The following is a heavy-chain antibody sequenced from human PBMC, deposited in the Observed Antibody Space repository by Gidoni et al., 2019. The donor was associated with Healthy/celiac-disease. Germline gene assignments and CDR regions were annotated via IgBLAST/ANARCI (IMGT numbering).Heavy chain of an antibody. CDR1: GFTFSSYE. CDR3: ARLTAAGTSGYYYYGMDV. V-gene: IGHV3-48*03. D-gene: IGHD6-13*01. Sequence: EVQLVESGGGLVQPGGSLRLSCAASGFTFSSYEMNWFRQAPGKGLEWVSYISSSGSTIYYADSVKGRFTISRDNAKNSLYLQMNSLRAEDTAVYYCARLTAAGTSGYYYYGMDVWGQGTTVTVSS. CDR2: ISSSGSTI. J-gene: IGHJ6*02.